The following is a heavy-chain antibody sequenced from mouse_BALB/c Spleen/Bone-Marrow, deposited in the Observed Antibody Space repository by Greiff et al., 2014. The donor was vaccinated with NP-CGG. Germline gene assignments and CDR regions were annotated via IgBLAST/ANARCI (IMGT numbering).Heavy chain of an antibody. Sequence: QVQLQQSGAELGMPGASVKMSCKASGYTFTDNWIYWVKQRPGQGLGGIGAIDTSDSYTNFNQKFMGKASLTVDASSSTAYMQVSSLTSDDSAVYYCARGGHDFSLDYWGQGTSVTVSS. J-gene: IGHJ4*01. V-gene: IGHV1-69*01. CDR2: IDTSDSYT. D-gene: IGHD2-4*01. CDR3: ARGGHDFSLDY. CDR1: GYTFTDNW.